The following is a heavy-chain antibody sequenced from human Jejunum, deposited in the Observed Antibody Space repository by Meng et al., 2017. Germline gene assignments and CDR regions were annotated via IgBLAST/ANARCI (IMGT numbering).Heavy chain of an antibody. CDR3: ARDWGDVRGGFDF. Sequence: QLQRPGPELVRPSQTLSLSCAISGDGVASNSAAWNWIRQSPSRGLEWLGRTYYRSKYYNDYALSVKSRITINPDTSKNQFSLQLNSVTPEDTAIYYCARDWGDVRGGFDFWGQGTLVTVSS. J-gene: IGHJ4*02. D-gene: IGHD3-10*02. CDR1: GDGVASNSAA. V-gene: IGHV6-1*01. CDR2: TYYRSKYYN.